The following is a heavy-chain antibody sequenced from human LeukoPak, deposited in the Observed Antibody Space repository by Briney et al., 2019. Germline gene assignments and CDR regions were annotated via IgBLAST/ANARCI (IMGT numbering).Heavy chain of an antibody. V-gene: IGHV1-69*05. CDR1: GGTFSSYA. CDR3: ARGDSSGWYPRYYFYY. D-gene: IGHD6-19*01. Sequence: SVKVSCKASGGTFSSYAISWVRQAPGQGLEWMGGIIPIFGTANYAQKFQGRVTITTDESTSTAYMELSSLRSEDTAVYYCARGDSSGWYPRYYFYYWGQGTLVTVSS. J-gene: IGHJ4*02. CDR2: IIPIFGTA.